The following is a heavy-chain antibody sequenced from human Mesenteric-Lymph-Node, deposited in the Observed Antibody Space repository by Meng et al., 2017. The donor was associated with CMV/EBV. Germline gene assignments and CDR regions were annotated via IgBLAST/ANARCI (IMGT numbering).Heavy chain of an antibody. CDR2: IDETGAT. V-gene: IGHV4-39*02. J-gene: IGHJ5*02. Sequence: CYWGRIRQPPGEGLEWIGSIDETGATYCNPSLNGRVTRSIDTSKDHLSLRLTSVTAADTAVYFCARDHTTIVAPTGLGYIRFDPWGQGTLVTVSS. CDR3: ARDHTTIVAPTGLGYIRFDP. D-gene: IGHD3-9*01. CDR1: CY.